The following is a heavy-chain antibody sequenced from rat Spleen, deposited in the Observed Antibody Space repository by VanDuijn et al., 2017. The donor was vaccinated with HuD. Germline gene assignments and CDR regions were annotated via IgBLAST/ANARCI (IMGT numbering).Heavy chain of an antibody. J-gene: IGHJ2*01. CDR2: INQDSSAI. Sequence: EVKLVESGGGLVQPGRSLKLSCAASGFNFNDYWMGWVRQAPGKGLEWIGEINQDSSAINYIPSLKDKFTISRDNAQNTLYLQMSRLGSEDTAIYYCARRRLQWSPIDYWAQGVMVTVSS. CDR1: GFNFNDYW. V-gene: IGHV4-2*01. CDR3: ARRRLQWSPIDY. D-gene: IGHD1-1*01.